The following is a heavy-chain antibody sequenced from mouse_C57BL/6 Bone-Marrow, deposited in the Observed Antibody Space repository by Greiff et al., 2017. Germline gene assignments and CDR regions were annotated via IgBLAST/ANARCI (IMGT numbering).Heavy chain of an antibody. V-gene: IGHV14-3*01. Sequence: VTLKESVAELVRPGASVKLSCTASGFNIKNTYMHWVKQRPEQGLEWIGRIDPANGNTKYAPKFQGKATITADTSSNTAYLQLSSLTSEDTAIYYCARRPLGGSSYEWYIDVWGTGTTVTVSS. D-gene: IGHD1-1*01. CDR3: ARRPLGGSSYEWYIDV. J-gene: IGHJ1*03. CDR1: GFNIKNTY. CDR2: IDPANGNT.